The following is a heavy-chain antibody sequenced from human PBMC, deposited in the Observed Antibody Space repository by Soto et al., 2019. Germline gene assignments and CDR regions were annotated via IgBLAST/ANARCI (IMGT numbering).Heavy chain of an antibody. CDR3: AYASTVTPGINYGMDV. CDR2: IYPGDSDT. J-gene: IGHJ6*02. V-gene: IGHV5-51*01. CDR1: GYSFTSYW. D-gene: IGHD4-17*01. Sequence: GESLKISCKGSGYSFTSYWIGWVRQMPGKGLEWMGIIYPGDSDTRYSPSFQGQVTISADKSISTAYLQWSSLKASDTAMYYCAYASTVTPGINYGMDVWGQGTTVTVSS.